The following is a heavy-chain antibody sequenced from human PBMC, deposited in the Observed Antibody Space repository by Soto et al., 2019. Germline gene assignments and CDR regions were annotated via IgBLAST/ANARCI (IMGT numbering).Heavy chain of an antibody. Sequence: GGSLRLSCAASGFTFSSYAMSWVRQAPGRGLEWVAGISGSGGSTYYADSAKGRFTISRDNSKNTLYLQMNSLRAEDTAVYYCARDPYYDSSGYLASNGMDVWGQGTTVTVSS. V-gene: IGHV3-23*01. CDR3: ARDPYYDSSGYLASNGMDV. J-gene: IGHJ6*02. CDR2: ISGSGGST. D-gene: IGHD3-22*01. CDR1: GFTFSSYA.